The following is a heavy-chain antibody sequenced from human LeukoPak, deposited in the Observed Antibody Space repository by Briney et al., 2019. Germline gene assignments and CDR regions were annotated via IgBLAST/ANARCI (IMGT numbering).Heavy chain of an antibody. D-gene: IGHD2-2*01. CDR2: IYYSGST. CDR1: GGSISSHY. J-gene: IGHJ6*03. CDR3: ARDRIVVVPAAITGLRYYYYYMDV. Sequence: SETLSLTCTVSGGSISSHYWSWIRQPPGKGLEWIGYIYYSGSTSYNPSLKSRVTISVDTSKNQFSLKLSSVTAADTAVYYCARDRIVVVPAAITGLRYYYYYMDVWGKGTTVTDSS. V-gene: IGHV4-59*11.